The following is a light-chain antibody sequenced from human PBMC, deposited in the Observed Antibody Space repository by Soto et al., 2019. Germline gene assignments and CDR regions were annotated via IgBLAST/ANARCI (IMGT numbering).Light chain of an antibody. CDR1: SSNIGINT. CDR3: AAWDDSLNGGV. CDR2: NNI. Sequence: QSVLTQPPSASGTPGQRVTISCSGSSSNIGINTVNWYQHLPGTAPKLLIYNNIQRPSGVPDRFSGSKSGTSASLAISGLQSEDEADYYCAAWDDSLNGGVFGGGTKLTVL. J-gene: IGLJ3*02. V-gene: IGLV1-44*01.